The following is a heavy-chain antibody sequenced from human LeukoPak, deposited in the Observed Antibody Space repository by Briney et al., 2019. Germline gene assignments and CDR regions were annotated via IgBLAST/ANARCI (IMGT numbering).Heavy chain of an antibody. CDR2: INPEGSQK. CDR3: VRQMIRFWFDP. D-gene: IGHD3-16*01. J-gene: IGHJ5*02. Sequence: GGSLRLSCAASGFTFSSYEMNWVRQAPGKGLEWVADINPEGSQKYSVDSVKGRFTISRDNAKNSLFLQMNSLRAEDTAVYYCVRQMIRFWFDPWGQGTLVTVSS. CDR1: GFTFSSYE. V-gene: IGHV3-7*01.